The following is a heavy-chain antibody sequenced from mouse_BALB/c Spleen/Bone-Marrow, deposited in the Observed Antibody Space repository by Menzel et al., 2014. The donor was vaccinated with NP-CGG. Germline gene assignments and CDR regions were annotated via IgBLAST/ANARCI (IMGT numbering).Heavy chain of an antibody. D-gene: IGHD2-2*01. CDR3: TRDRGYDGGYYFDY. CDR2: ISNLAYSI. CDR1: GFNFSDYG. J-gene: IGHJ2*01. Sequence: EVQLVESGGGVVQPGGSRKLSCAASGFNFSDYGMAWVRLAPGKVAEWVAFISNLAYSIYYADTVTGRFTISRENAKNTLYLEMSSLRFEDTAMYYCTRDRGYDGGYYFDYWCQGTTLTVSS. V-gene: IGHV5-15*02.